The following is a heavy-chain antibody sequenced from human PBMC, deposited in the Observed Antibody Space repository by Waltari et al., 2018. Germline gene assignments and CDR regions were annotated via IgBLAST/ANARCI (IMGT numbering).Heavy chain of an antibody. D-gene: IGHD2-2*01. CDR3: TTDRLEHCSSTSCYANYYYYMDV. CDR2: IKSKTAGGTT. Sequence: EVQLVESGGGLVKPGGSLRLSCAASGFTFRNAWMSWVRQAPGKGLAWVGRIKSKTAGGTTDYAAPVKGRLTISRDDSKNTLYLQMNSLKTEDTAVYYCTTDRLEHCSSTSCYANYYYYMDVWGKGTTVTVSS. CDR1: GFTFRNAW. V-gene: IGHV3-15*01. J-gene: IGHJ6*03.